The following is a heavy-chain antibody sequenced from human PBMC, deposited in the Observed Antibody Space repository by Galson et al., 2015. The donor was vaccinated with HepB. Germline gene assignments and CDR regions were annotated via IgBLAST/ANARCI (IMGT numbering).Heavy chain of an antibody. CDR3: ARHAKYDILTGYYNGPFDL. D-gene: IGHD3-9*01. J-gene: IGHJ2*01. Sequence: QSGEEVIKPGESLKISCKGSGYSFTSYWIGWVRQMPGKGLVWLGIIYPGDSDTRYSPSFPGQVTISADKSISTAYLQWSSLKASDTAMYYCARHAKYDILTGYYNGPFDLWGRGTLVTVSS. V-gene: IGHV5-51*01. CDR1: GYSFTSYW. CDR2: IYPGDSDT.